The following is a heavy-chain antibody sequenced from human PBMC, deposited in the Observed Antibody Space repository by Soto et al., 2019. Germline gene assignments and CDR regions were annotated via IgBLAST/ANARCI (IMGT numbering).Heavy chain of an antibody. CDR2: IIPIFGTA. Sequence: QVQLVQSGAEVKKPGSSVKVSCKASGGTFSSYAISWVRQAPGQGLEWLGGIIPIFGTANYAQKFQGSVTITADESTSTAYMELSSLRSEDTAVYYCARGAGRDYDILTGYSYYGMDVWGQGTTVTVYS. D-gene: IGHD3-9*01. V-gene: IGHV1-69*12. CDR3: ARGAGRDYDILTGYSYYGMDV. J-gene: IGHJ6*02. CDR1: GGTFSSYA.